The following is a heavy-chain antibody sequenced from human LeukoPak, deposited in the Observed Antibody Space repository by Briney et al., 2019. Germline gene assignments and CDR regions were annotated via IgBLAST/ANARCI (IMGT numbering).Heavy chain of an antibody. V-gene: IGHV3-43*02. D-gene: IGHD2/OR15-2a*01. Sequence: GGSLRLSCAASGFTSGDYGMHWVRQAPGKGLEWVSLIRADGGRTYYADSVNGRFTISRDNSKNSLYLQMNSLRTDDTALYYCATWAFYHGLDVWGQGSTVTVSS. J-gene: IGHJ6*02. CDR3: ATWAFYHGLDV. CDR2: IRADGGRT. CDR1: GFTSGDYG.